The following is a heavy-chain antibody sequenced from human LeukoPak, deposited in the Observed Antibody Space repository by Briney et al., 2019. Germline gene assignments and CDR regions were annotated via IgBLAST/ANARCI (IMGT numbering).Heavy chain of an antibody. CDR2: IKSKTDGGTT. CDR3: TIRMTTVTTAVFDY. D-gene: IGHD4-17*01. V-gene: IGHV3-15*01. J-gene: IGHJ4*02. CDR1: GFTFSNAW. Sequence: GGSLRLSCAASGFTFSNAWMSWVRQAPGKGLEWVGRIKSKTDGGTTDYAAPVKGRFTISRDDSKNTLYLQMNSLKTEDTAVYYCTIRMTTVTTAVFDYWGQGTLVTASS.